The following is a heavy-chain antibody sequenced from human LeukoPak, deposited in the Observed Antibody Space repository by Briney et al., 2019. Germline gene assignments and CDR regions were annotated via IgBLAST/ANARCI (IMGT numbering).Heavy chain of an antibody. CDR2: IYYSGST. CDR3: ARGGLNDYTNWFDP. V-gene: IGHV4-59*01. D-gene: IGHD4-11*01. J-gene: IGHJ5*02. CDR1: GGSISSYY. Sequence: SKTLSLTCTVSGGSISSYYWSWIRQPPGKGLEWIGYIYYSGSTNYNPSLKSRVTISVDTSKNQFSLKLSSVTAADTAVYYCARGGLNDYTNWFDPWGQGTLVTVSS.